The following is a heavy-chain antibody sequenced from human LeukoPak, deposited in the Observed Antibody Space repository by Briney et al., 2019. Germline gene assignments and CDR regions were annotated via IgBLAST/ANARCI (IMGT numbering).Heavy chain of an antibody. V-gene: IGHV4-39*07. J-gene: IGHJ6*03. CDR1: GGSISSSSYY. Sequence: SETLSLTCTVSGGSISSSSYYWGWIRQPPGKGLEWIGSIYYSGSTYYNPSLKSRVTTSVDTSKNQFSLKLSSVTAADTAVYYCASIKDPGRRRYYYYYMDVWGKGTTVTVSS. CDR2: IYYSGST. D-gene: IGHD1-14*01. CDR3: ASIKDPGRRRYYYYYMDV.